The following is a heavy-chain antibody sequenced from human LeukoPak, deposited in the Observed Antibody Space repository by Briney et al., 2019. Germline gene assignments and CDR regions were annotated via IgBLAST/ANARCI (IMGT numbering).Heavy chain of an antibody. CDR1: GVTFSTYA. D-gene: IGHD1-26*01. CDR3: ARDQGAAFDI. Sequence: GGSLRLSCAASGVTFSTYAMHWVRQAPGKGLEWVAVISYDGSNKYYADSVKGRFTISRDNSKNTLYLQMNSLRAEDTAVYYCARDQGAAFDIWGQGTMVTVSS. J-gene: IGHJ3*02. CDR2: ISYDGSNK. V-gene: IGHV3-30-3*01.